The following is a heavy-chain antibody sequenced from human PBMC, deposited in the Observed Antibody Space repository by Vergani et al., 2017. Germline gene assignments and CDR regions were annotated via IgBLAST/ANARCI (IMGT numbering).Heavy chain of an antibody. CDR3: ARHKEQLVPGNYYYYYYMDV. V-gene: IGHV4-39*01. D-gene: IGHD6-13*01. CDR2: IYYSGST. Sequence: KESGPVLVKPTETLTLTCTVSGFSLSNARMGVSWIRQPPGKGLEWIGTIYYSGSTYYNPSLKSRVTISVDTSKNQFSLKLNSVTAADTAVYYCARHKEQLVPGNYYYYYYMDVWGKGTTVTVSS. CDR1: GFSLSNARMG. J-gene: IGHJ6*03.